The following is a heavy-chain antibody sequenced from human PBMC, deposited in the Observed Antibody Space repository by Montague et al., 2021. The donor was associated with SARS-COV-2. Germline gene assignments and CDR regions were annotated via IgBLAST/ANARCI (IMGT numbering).Heavy chain of an antibody. D-gene: IGHD2-2*01. J-gene: IGHJ2*01. Sequence: TLSLTCSVSGGSINSGGYYWNWIRQSAGEGLEWIGRIYSSGSTNSSPSLKSRLTISLDTSKNQFSLWLSSVTAADTAVYYCARDPGYTSFTRWYFDLWGHGTLVTVSS. CDR3: ARDPGYTSFTRWYFDL. CDR1: GGSINSGGYY. V-gene: IGHV4-61*02. CDR2: IYSSGST.